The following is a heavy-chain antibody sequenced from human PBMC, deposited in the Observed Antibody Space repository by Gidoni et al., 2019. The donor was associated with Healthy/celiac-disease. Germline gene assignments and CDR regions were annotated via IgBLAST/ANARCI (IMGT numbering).Heavy chain of an antibody. J-gene: IGHJ4*02. CDR2: IKHSGST. V-gene: IGHV4-34*01. CDR1: GGSFSGYY. Sequence: QVQLQQWGQGLLKPSETRSLTCAVYGGSFSGYYWSGIRQPPGKGLEWIGEIKHSGSTNYNPPLKSRVTISVDTSKNQFSLKLSAVTAADTAVYYCAGWFKGTTSSPYWGQGTLVTVSS. CDR3: AGWFKGTTSSPY. D-gene: IGHD1-7*01.